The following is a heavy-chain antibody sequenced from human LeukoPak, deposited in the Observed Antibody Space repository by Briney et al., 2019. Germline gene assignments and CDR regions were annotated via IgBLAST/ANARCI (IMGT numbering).Heavy chain of an antibody. V-gene: IGHV1-2*02. CDR1: GYTFTGYY. D-gene: IGHD3-10*01. CDR2: INPNSGGT. J-gene: IGHJ3*02. CDR3: ARSPLYFYGSRTYAVGELLSRVDAIDI. Sequence: ASVKVSCKASGYTFTGYYMHWVRQAPGQGLEWMGWINPNSGGTNYAQKFQGRVTMTRDTSISTAYMELSRLRSDDTAVYYCARSPLYFYGSRTYAVGELLSRVDAIDIWGQGTMVTVSS.